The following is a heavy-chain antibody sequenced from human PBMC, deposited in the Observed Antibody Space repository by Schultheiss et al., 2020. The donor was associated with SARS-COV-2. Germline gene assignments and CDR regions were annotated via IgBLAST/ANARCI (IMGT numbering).Heavy chain of an antibody. CDR3: ARIPNYYDSSGPYYFDY. CDR2: IDWDDDK. V-gene: IGHV2-70*01. J-gene: IGHJ4*02. CDR1: GYSISSGYYW. Sequence: LRLSCAVSGYSISSGYYWGWIRQPPGKALEWLALIDWDDDKYYSTSLKTRLTISKDTSKNQVVLTMTNMDPVDTATYYCARIPNYYDSSGPYYFDYWGQGTLVTVSS. D-gene: IGHD3-22*01.